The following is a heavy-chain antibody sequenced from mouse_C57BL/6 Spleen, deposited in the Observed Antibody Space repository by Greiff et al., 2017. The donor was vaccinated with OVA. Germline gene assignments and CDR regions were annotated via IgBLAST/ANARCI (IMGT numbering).Heavy chain of an antibody. D-gene: IGHD1-1*01. J-gene: IGHJ2*01. CDR3: TGSIYYYGSRYYFDY. Sequence: DVKLQESGGGLVQPGGSMKLSCVASGFTFSNYWMNWVRQSPEKGLEWVAQIRLKSDNYATHYTESVKGRFTISRDDSKSSVYLQMNNLRAEDTGIYYCTGSIYYYGSRYYFDYWGQGTTLTVSS. CDR2: IRLKSDNYAT. CDR1: GFTFSNYW. V-gene: IGHV6-3*01.